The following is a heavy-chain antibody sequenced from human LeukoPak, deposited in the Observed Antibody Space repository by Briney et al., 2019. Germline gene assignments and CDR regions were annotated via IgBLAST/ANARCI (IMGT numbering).Heavy chain of an antibody. CDR2: INAGNGNT. CDR1: GYTFTSYG. CDR3: ARDGLWFGELSRRTFNWFDP. J-gene: IGHJ5*02. Sequence: ASVKVSCKASGYTFTSYGISWVRQAPGQGLEWMGWINAGNGNTKYSQKFQGRVTITRDTSASTAYMELSSLRSEDTAVYYCARDGLWFGELSRRTFNWFDPWGQGTLVTVSS. V-gene: IGHV1-3*01. D-gene: IGHD3-10*01.